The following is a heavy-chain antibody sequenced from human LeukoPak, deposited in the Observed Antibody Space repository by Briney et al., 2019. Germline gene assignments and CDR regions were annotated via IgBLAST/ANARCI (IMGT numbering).Heavy chain of an antibody. CDR3: ARLTYSSSWYPRCFDY. CDR1: GGSISRSNW. J-gene: IGHJ4*02. Sequence: SGTLSLTCAVSGGSISRSNWWSWVRQPPGKGLEWIGEIYHSGSTNYNPSLKSRVTVSVDKSKNQFSPKLSSVTAADTAVYYCARLTYSSSWYPRCFDYWGQGTLVTVSS. D-gene: IGHD6-13*01. V-gene: IGHV4-4*02. CDR2: IYHSGST.